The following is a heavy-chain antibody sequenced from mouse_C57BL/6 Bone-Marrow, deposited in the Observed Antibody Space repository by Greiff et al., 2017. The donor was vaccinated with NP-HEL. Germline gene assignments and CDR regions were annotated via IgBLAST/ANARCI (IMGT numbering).Heavy chain of an antibody. V-gene: IGHV1-4*01. Sequence: LVESGAELARPGASVKMSCKASGYTFTSYTMHWVKQRPGQGLEWIGYINPSSGYTKYNQKFKDKATLTADKSSSTAYMQLSSLTSEDSAVYYCARSWEGAYWGQGTLVTVSA. CDR1: GYTFTSYT. CDR2: INPSSGYT. D-gene: IGHD3-3*01. J-gene: IGHJ3*01. CDR3: ARSWEGAY.